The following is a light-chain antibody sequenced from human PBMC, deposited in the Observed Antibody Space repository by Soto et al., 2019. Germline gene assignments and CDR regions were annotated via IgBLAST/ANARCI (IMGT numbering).Light chain of an antibody. Sequence: DIQMTQSPSTLSASVGDRVTITCRASQSISSWLAWYQQKPGKAPKLLIYKASSLEGGVPSRFSGSGSGTEFTLTISSLQPDDFATYYCQQYNSYSPETFGQGTKVDIK. CDR3: QQYNSYSPET. J-gene: IGKJ1*01. CDR1: QSISSW. CDR2: KAS. V-gene: IGKV1-5*03.